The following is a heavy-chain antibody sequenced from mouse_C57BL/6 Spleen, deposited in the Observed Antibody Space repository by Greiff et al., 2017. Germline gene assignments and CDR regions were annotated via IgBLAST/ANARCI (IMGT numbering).Heavy chain of an antibody. CDR2: INYDGSST. J-gene: IGHJ2*01. CDR3: ARDQGYDYYFDY. D-gene: IGHD2-2*01. CDR1: GFTFSDYY. V-gene: IGHV5-16*01. Sequence: EVQVVESEGGLVQPGSSMKLSCTASGFTFSDYYMAWVRQVPEKGLEWVANINYDGSSTYYLDSLKSRFIISRDNAKNILYLQMSSLKSEDTATYYCARDQGYDYYFDYWGQGTTLTVSS.